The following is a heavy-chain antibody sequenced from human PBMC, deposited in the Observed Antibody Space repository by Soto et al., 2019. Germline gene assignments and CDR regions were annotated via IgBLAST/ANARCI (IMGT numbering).Heavy chain of an antibody. V-gene: IGHV3-30*18. CDR2: ISYDGMNK. J-gene: IGHJ6*02. CDR1: GFTFSSYG. D-gene: IGHD5-18*01. CDR3: VKERSAQLWLEDYGMDV. Sequence: QVQLVESGGGVVQPGSSLRLSCAASGFTFSSYGIHWVRQAPGKGLEWVALISYDGMNKYYADSVKGRFTVSRDNFKNTVYGQMTSLRLGDTSVYYCVKERSAQLWLEDYGMDVWGQGTTVTVPS.